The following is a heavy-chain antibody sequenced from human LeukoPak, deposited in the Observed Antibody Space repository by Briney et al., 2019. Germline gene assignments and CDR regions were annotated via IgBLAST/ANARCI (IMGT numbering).Heavy chain of an antibody. CDR1: GFTFSRYW. D-gene: IGHD1-26*01. CDR2: INQDGSEK. J-gene: IGHJ4*02. CDR3: ARGGSGTYSRLFDY. Sequence: GGPLRLSCVASGFTFSRYWMSWVRQAPGKGLGWVANINQDGSEKYYVDSVKGRFTISRDNAKKSLYLQMNSLRAEDTAVYYCARGGSGTYSRLFDYWGQGTLVTVSS. V-gene: IGHV3-7*01.